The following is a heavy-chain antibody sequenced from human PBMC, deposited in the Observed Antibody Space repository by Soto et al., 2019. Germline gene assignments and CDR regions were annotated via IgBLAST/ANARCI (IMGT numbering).Heavy chain of an antibody. CDR2: ISYDGSNK. Sequence: GGSLRLSCAASGFTFSSYGMHWVRQAPGKGLEWVAVISYDGSNKYYADSVKGRFTISRDNSKNTLYLQMNSLRAEDTAVYYCAKSEVLWFGELLSIDYWGQGTLVTVSS. J-gene: IGHJ4*02. CDR1: GFTFSSYG. D-gene: IGHD3-10*01. CDR3: AKSEVLWFGELLSIDY. V-gene: IGHV3-30*18.